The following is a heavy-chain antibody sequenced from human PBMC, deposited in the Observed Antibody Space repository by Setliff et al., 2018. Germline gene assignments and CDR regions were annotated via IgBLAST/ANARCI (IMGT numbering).Heavy chain of an antibody. J-gene: IGHJ4*02. V-gene: IGHV1-18*01. CDR2: IRPHNGNT. Sequence: ASVKVSCKASGYTFTNYGITWVRQAPGQGLEWMGWIRPHNGNTAYAQKFQDRVTMTTDASTNTAYMELRSLGSDDTAVYYCATFRGYTYGYDYWGQGTLVTVSS. CDR3: ATFRGYTYGYDY. CDR1: GYTFTNYG. D-gene: IGHD5-18*01.